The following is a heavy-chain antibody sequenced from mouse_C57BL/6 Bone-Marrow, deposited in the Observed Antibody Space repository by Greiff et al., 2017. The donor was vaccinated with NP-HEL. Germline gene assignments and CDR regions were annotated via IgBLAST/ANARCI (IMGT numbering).Heavy chain of an antibody. Sequence: EVMLVESGGGLVQSGRSLRLSCATSGFTFSDFYMEWVRQAPGKGLEWIAASRNKANDYTTEYSASVKGRFIVSRDTSQSNLYLQMNALRAEDTAIYYCARGLLYAMDYWGQGTSVTVSS. CDR3: ARGLLYAMDY. V-gene: IGHV7-1*01. CDR1: GFTFSDFY. J-gene: IGHJ4*01. D-gene: IGHD2-10*01. CDR2: SRNKANDYTT.